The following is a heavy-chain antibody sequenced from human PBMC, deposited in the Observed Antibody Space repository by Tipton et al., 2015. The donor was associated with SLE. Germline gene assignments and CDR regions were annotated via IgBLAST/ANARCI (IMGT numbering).Heavy chain of an antibody. J-gene: IGHJ4*02. CDR1: GGSISSYY. CDR3: ARGGSLYRGGFVY. Sequence: TLSLTCTVSGGSISSYYWSWIRQPPGKGLEWIGYIYYSGSTNYSPSLKSRVTISVDTSKNQFSLKLSSVTAADTAVYYCARGGSLYRGGFVYWGQGTLATASS. V-gene: IGHV4-59*01. D-gene: IGHD1-26*01. CDR2: IYYSGST.